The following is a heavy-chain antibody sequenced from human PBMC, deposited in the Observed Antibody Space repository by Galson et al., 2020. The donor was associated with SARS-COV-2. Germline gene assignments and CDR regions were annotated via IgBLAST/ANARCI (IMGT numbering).Heavy chain of an antibody. V-gene: IGHV1-2*02. J-gene: IGHJ4*02. CDR3: ASARGYYGSGSYYTFDY. CDR2: INPNSGGT. Sequence: VKVSCKASGYTFTGYYMHWVRQAPGQGLEWMGWINPNSGGTNYAQKFQGRVTMTRDTSISTAYMELSRLRSDDTAVYYCASARGYYGSGSYYTFDYWGQGTLVTVSS. CDR1: GYTFTGYY. D-gene: IGHD3-10*01.